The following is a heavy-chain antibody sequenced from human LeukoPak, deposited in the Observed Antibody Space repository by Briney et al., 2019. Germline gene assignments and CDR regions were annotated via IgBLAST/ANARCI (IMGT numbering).Heavy chain of an antibody. J-gene: IGHJ4*02. Sequence: PSETLSLTCGVSGYSISSGLYWGWIRQPPGKGLEWIGTIYHSGSTYYNPSLKSRVTISVDTSKNHFSLKVTSVTAADTAVYYCARSYGDFYYFDYWGLGALVTVSS. D-gene: IGHD4-17*01. CDR3: ARSYGDFYYFDY. V-gene: IGHV4-38-2*01. CDR2: IYHSGST. CDR1: GYSISSGLY.